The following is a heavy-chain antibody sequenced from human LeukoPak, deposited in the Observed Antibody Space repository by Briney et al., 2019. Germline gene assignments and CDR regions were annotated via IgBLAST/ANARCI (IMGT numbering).Heavy chain of an antibody. CDR3: AREPDYYDPNCIDP. D-gene: IGHD3-22*01. Sequence: SETLSLTCTVSGGSISSYYWSWIRQPAGKGLEWIGRIYTSGSTNYNPSLKSRVTMSVDTSKNQFSLKLSSVTAADTAVYYCAREPDYYDPNCIDPWGQGTLVTVSS. CDR1: GGSISSYY. CDR2: IYTSGST. V-gene: IGHV4-4*07. J-gene: IGHJ5*02.